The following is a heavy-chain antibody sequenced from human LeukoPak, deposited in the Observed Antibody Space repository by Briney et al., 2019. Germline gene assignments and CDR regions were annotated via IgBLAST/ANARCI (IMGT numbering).Heavy chain of an antibody. CDR2: ISSSGSNK. J-gene: IGHJ4*02. CDR1: EFTYG. Sequence: GGSLRLSCAASEFTYGMNWVRQAPGKGLECVSAISSSGSNKYYADSVKGRFTISRDNSKNTLYLQMNSLRAEDTAVYYCARDLSPDYWGQGTLVTVSS. V-gene: IGHV3-NL1*01. CDR3: ARDLSPDY. D-gene: IGHD2/OR15-2a*01.